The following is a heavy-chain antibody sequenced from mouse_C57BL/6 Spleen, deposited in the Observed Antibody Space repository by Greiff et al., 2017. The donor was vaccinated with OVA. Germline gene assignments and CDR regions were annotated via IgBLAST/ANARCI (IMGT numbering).Heavy chain of an antibody. D-gene: IGHD2-4*01. CDR2: INPNYGTT. CDR1: GYSFTDYN. Sequence: VQLQQSGPELVKPGASVKISCKASGYSFTDYNMNWVKQSNGKSLEWIGVINPNYGTTSYNQKFMGKATLTVDQSSSTAYMQLNSLTSEDSAVYYCASPRGIYYDYDGFDYWGQGTTLTVSS. CDR3: ASPRGIYYDYDGFDY. V-gene: IGHV1-39*01. J-gene: IGHJ2*01.